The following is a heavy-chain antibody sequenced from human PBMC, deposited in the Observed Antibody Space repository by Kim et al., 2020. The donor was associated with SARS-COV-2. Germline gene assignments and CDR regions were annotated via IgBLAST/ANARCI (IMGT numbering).Heavy chain of an antibody. CDR1: GGSISSGGYY. V-gene: IGHV4-31*03. CDR2: IYYSGST. J-gene: IGHJ4*02. CDR3: ARVRRERDADY. Sequence: SETLSLTCTVSGGSISSGGYYWSWIRQHPGKGLEWIGYIYYSGSTYYNPSLKSRVTISVDTSKNQFSLQLSSVTAAETAADYCARVRRERDADYWGQGTL.